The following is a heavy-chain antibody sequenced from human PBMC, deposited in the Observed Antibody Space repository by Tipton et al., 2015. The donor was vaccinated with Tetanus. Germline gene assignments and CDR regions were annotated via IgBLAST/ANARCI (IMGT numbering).Heavy chain of an antibody. V-gene: IGHV3-20*01. J-gene: IGHJ4*02. Sequence: GSLRLSCAASGFTFDDYGMNWVRQAPGKGLQWVSSINWNGGSTGYADSVKGRFTISRDNAKNSLYLQMNSLRAEDTALYHCARSRGDDSSGYYEPYYFDYWGQGTLVTVSS. D-gene: IGHD3-22*01. CDR3: ARSRGDDSSGYYEPYYFDY. CDR2: INWNGGST. CDR1: GFTFDDYG.